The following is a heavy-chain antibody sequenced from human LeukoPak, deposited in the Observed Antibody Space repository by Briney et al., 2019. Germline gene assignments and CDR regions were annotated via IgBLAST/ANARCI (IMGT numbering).Heavy chain of an antibody. CDR3: ARGPRSFYDSSGYYPDY. J-gene: IGHJ4*02. CDR1: GYTFTSYG. Sequence: ASVKVSCKASGYTFTSYGISWVRQAPGQGLEWMGWISAYNGNTNYAQKLQGRVTMTTDTSTSTAYMELRSLRSDDTAVYYCARGPRSFYDSSGYYPDYWGQGTLVTVSS. CDR2: ISAYNGNT. V-gene: IGHV1-18*01. D-gene: IGHD3-22*01.